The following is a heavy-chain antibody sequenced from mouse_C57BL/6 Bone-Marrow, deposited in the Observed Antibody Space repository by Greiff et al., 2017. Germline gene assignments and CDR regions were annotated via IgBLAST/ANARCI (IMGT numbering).Heavy chain of an antibody. CDR1: GFTFSSYA. CDR3: ARDKGLLY. Sequence: EVQGVESGGGLVKPGGSLKLSCAASGFTFSSYAMSWVRQTPEKRLEWVATISDGGSYTYYPDNVKGRFTISRDNAKNNLYLQMSHLKSEDTAMYYCARDKGLLYWGQGTLVTVSA. V-gene: IGHV5-4*01. CDR2: ISDGGSYT. D-gene: IGHD2-10*01. J-gene: IGHJ3*01.